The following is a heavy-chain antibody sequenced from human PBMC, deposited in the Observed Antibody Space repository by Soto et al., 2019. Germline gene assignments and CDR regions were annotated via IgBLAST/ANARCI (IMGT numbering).Heavy chain of an antibody. J-gene: IGHJ4*02. CDR1: GVAFSCYS. V-gene: IGHV1-69*13. CDR3: ARVAFYYYGSGSYLHYFDY. Sequence: SVKASSKASGVAFSCYSMRWARQSPGQGLEWMGGIIPIFATANYAQKFQGRVTITADESTSTAYMELSSLRSEDTAVYYCARVAFYYYGSGSYLHYFDYWGQGPLVTVS. CDR2: IIPIFATA. D-gene: IGHD3-10*01.